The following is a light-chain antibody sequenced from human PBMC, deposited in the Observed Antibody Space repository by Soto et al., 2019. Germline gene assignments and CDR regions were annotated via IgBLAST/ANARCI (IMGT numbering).Light chain of an antibody. CDR1: QSVSSN. CDR2: GAS. J-gene: IGKJ2*01. Sequence: EIVMTQSPATLSVSPGERATLSCRASQSVSSNLAWYQQKPGQAPRLLIYGASTRATGIPARFSGSGSGTEFTLTISSLQSEDFAVYYCQQYNKWPPRYTLGHGNKLEIK. V-gene: IGKV3-15*01. CDR3: QQYNKWPPRYT.